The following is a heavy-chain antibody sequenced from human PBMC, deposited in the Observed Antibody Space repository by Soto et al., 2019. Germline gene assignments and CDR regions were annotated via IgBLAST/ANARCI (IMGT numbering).Heavy chain of an antibody. V-gene: IGHV4-30-4*01. J-gene: IGHJ5*02. Sequence: PSETLSLTCTVSGGSISSGDYYWSWIRQPPGKGLEWIGYIYYSGSTYYNPSLKSRVTVSVDTSKNQFSLKLSSVTAADTAVYYCARDKGSWGDYDNWFDPWGQGTLVTVSS. CDR1: GGSISSGDYY. CDR3: ARDKGSWGDYDNWFDP. D-gene: IGHD4-17*01. CDR2: IYYSGST.